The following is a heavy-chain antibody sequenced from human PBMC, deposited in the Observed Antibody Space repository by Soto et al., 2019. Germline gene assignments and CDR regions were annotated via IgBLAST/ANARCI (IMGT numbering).Heavy chain of an antibody. CDR1: GFTFISYA. V-gene: IGHV3-23*01. Sequence: GGSLRLSCAASGFTFISYAMSWVRQAPGKGLEWVSAISGSGGSTYYADSVKGRFTISRDNSKNTLYLQMNSLRAEDTAVYYCAKDPYDSSGYQNDDYWGQGTLVTVSS. D-gene: IGHD3-22*01. CDR2: ISGSGGST. J-gene: IGHJ4*02. CDR3: AKDPYDSSGYQNDDY.